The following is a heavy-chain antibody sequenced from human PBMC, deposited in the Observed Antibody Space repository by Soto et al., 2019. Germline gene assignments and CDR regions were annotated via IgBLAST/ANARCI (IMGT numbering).Heavy chain of an antibody. D-gene: IGHD3-10*01. CDR1: GFAFSTFA. V-gene: IGHV3-23*01. J-gene: IGHJ5*02. CDR2: VSGVAETT. Sequence: EVQLLESGGGSVQPGGSLRLSCAASGFAFSTFAMNWVRQAPGQRPEWVAAVSGVAETTYYTESVRGRFTISRDNTKNTVSLQMNSLRAEDTAVYFCAKRGMYSYGSWPSDAWGPRTLVVVSS. CDR3: AKRGMYSYGSWPSDA.